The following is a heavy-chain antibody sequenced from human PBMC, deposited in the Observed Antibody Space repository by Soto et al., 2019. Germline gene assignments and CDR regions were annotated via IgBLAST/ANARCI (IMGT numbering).Heavy chain of an antibody. CDR3: SCATPLADGGRGNLNFDY. Sequence: GGSLRLSCAASGFTFISYSMNWVRQAPGKGLEWVSSISSSSSYIYYADSVKGRFTISRDNAKNSLYLQMNSLRAEDTAVYYCSCATPLADGGRGNLNFDYWGQGTLVTVSS. CDR1: GFTFISYS. J-gene: IGHJ4*02. CDR2: ISSSSSYI. V-gene: IGHV3-21*01. D-gene: IGHD2-21*01.